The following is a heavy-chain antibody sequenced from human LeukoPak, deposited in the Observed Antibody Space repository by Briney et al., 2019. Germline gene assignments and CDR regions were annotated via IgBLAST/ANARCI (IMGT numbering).Heavy chain of an antibody. Sequence: GASVKVSCKASGYTFTGYYMHWVRQAPGQGLEWMGWINPNSGGTNYAQKFQGWVTMTRDTSISTAYMELRSLRSDDTAVYYCARDDWELLPGARPFDYWGQGTLVTVSS. CDR1: GYTFTGYY. J-gene: IGHJ4*02. CDR3: ARDDWELLPGARPFDY. D-gene: IGHD1-26*01. V-gene: IGHV1-2*04. CDR2: INPNSGGT.